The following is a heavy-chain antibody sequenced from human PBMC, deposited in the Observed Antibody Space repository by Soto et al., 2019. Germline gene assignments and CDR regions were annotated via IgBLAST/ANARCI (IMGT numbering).Heavy chain of an antibody. CDR1: GYTFTSYD. V-gene: IGHV1-8*01. J-gene: IGHJ3*01. D-gene: IGHD6-25*01. Sequence: QVQLVQSGAEVKKPGASVKVSCKASGYTFTSYDINWVRQATGQGLEWMGWMNPNSGNTGYAQKFQGRVTMTRNTSISTAYMELSSLRSEVTAVYYCALRGVIAAPHDAFALWGQGTMVTVSS. CDR2: MNPNSGNT. CDR3: ALRGVIAAPHDAFAL.